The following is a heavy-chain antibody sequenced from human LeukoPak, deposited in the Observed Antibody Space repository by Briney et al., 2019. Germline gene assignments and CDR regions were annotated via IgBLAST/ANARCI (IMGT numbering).Heavy chain of an antibody. D-gene: IGHD2-15*01. V-gene: IGHV4-59*01. CDR3: AREDIPGWYFDY. CDR2: IYYSGST. J-gene: IGHJ4*02. Sequence: PAETLSLTCTASGVSISSYYWSWIRQPPGKGLEWIGYIYYSGSTNYNPSLKSRVTISVDTSKNQFSLKLSSVTAADTAVYYCAREDIPGWYFDYWGQGTLVTVSS. CDR1: GVSISSYY.